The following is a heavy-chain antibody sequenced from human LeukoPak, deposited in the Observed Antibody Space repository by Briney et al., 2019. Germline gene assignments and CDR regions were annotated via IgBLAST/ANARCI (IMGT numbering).Heavy chain of an antibody. Sequence: SETLSLTCTVSDASISGYYWSWIRQPPGKGLEWIGYIYYSGITNYNPSLKSRVTISLDTSKNQFSLKLNSVTAADTAVYYCARASGAFDYWGQGALVTVSS. J-gene: IGHJ4*02. CDR2: IYYSGIT. CDR3: ARASGAFDY. V-gene: IGHV4-59*13. CDR1: DASISGYY.